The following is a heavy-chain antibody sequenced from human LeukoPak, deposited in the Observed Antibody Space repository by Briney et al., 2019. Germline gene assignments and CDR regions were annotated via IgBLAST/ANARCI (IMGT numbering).Heavy chain of an antibody. CDR1: GCTFDDYA. CDR2: ISWNSGSI. CDR3: AKSTYYDFWSGYSNFDY. D-gene: IGHD3-3*01. Sequence: GGSLRLSCAASGCTFDDYAMHWVRQAPGKGLEWVSGISWNSGSIGYADSVKGRFTISRDNAKNSLYLQMNSLRAEDTALYYCAKSTYYDFWSGYSNFDYWGQGTLVTVSS. J-gene: IGHJ4*02. V-gene: IGHV3-9*01.